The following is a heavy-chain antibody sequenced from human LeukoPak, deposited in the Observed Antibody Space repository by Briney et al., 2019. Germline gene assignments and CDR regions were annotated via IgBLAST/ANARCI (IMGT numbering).Heavy chain of an antibody. CDR1: GGSISSYY. Sequence: PSETLSLTCTVSGGSISSYYWSWIRQPPGKGLEWIGYIYYSGSTNYNPSLKSRVTISVDTSKNQFSLKLSSVTAADTAVYYCARDDAKWELLDYWGQGTLVTVSS. V-gene: IGHV4-59*08. J-gene: IGHJ4*02. D-gene: IGHD1-26*01. CDR2: IYYSGST. CDR3: ARDDAKWELLDY.